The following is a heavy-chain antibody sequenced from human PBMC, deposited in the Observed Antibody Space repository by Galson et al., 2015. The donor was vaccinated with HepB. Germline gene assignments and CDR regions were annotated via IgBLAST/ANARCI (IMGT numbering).Heavy chain of an antibody. CDR2: MNPNSGNT. Sequence: SVKVSCKASGYTFTSYDLNWVRQATGQGLEWMGWMNPNSGNTGYAQKFQGRVTMTRNTSISTAYMELSSLRSEDTAVYYCARDAYGTNQRNDMDVWGQGTTVTVSS. D-gene: IGHD4-17*01. J-gene: IGHJ6*02. CDR3: ARDAYGTNQRNDMDV. V-gene: IGHV1-8*01. CDR1: GYTFTSYD.